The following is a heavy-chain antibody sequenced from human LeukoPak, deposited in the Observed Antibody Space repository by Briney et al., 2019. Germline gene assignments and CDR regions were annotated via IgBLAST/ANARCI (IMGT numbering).Heavy chain of an antibody. J-gene: IGHJ4*02. V-gene: IGHV3-48*03. CDR3: ARRYCSSTSCLIDY. CDR2: ISSSGTTI. D-gene: IGHD2-2*01. Sequence: QPGGSLRLSCAASGFTFSSHEMNWVRQAPGKGLEWVSYISSSGTTIYYADSVKGRFTISRDNAKNSLYLQMNSLRAEDTAVYYCARRYCSSTSCLIDYWGQGTLVTVSS. CDR1: GFTFSSHE.